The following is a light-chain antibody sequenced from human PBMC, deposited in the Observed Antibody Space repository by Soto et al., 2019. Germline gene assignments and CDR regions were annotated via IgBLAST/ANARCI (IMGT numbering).Light chain of an antibody. Sequence: QSALTQPASVSGSPGQSITISCTGTSSDVGAYNYVSWYQQHPGKAPKLMIFEVNNRPSGVSNRFSGSKSGNTASLAISGLQAEDEADYYCSSYTSSSILVFGGGTKLTVL. CDR1: SSDVGAYNY. V-gene: IGLV2-14*01. CDR3: SSYTSSSILV. CDR2: EVN. J-gene: IGLJ2*01.